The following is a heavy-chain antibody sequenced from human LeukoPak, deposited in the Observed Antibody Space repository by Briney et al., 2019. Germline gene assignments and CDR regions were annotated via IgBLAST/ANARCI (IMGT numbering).Heavy chain of an antibody. V-gene: IGHV4-34*01. Sequence: PSETLSLTCAVYGGSFSGYYWTWIRQTPGKGLEWIGEMNPSGSTNYNPSLKSRVTISVDTSKNQFSLKLSSVTAADTAVYYSASCRQDVTMIVVVMTAVSYYLDVWGKGTTVTVS. CDR2: MNPSGST. CDR3: ASCRQDVTMIVVVMTAVSYYLDV. D-gene: IGHD3-22*01. CDR1: GGSFSGYY. J-gene: IGHJ6*03.